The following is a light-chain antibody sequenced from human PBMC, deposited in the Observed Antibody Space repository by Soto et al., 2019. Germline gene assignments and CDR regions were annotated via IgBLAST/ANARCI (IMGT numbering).Light chain of an antibody. J-gene: IGLJ1*01. V-gene: IGLV2-14*01. CDR2: EVS. Sequence: QSALTQPASVSGSPGQSITISCTGTSSDVGGYNYVSWYQQHPGKAPKLMIYEVSNRPSGVSNRFSGSKSGNTAYLTISGLQAEYEADYYCSSYTSRSIDYVFGTGTQLTVL. CDR1: SSDVGGYNY. CDR3: SSYTSRSIDYV.